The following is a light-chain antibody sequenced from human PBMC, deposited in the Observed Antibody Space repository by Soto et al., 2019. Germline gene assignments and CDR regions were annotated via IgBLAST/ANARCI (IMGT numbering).Light chain of an antibody. V-gene: IGKV1-39*01. Sequence: DIQMTQSPSSLSASVEVRVIITCRASQSISHHLNWYQQKPGKAPKLLIFAASSLQSGVPSRFSVSRSGPDFTLTISSLQPEDFATYYCQQSYSSPPTFGQGTKVDIK. CDR2: AAS. J-gene: IGKJ1*01. CDR3: QQSYSSPPT. CDR1: QSISHH.